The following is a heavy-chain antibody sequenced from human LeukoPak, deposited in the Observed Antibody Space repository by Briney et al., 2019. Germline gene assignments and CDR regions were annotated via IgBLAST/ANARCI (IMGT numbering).Heavy chain of an antibody. CDR3: AGERLSGWYDY. CDR2: IYTSGST. D-gene: IGHD6-19*01. CDR1: GGSISSYY. V-gene: IGHV4-4*07. J-gene: IGHJ4*02. Sequence: PSETLSLTCTVSGGSISSYYWNWIRQPAGKGLEWIGRIYTSGSTNYNPSLKSRVTISVDTSKNQFSLKLSSVTAADTAVYYCAGERLSGWYDYWGQGTLVTVSS.